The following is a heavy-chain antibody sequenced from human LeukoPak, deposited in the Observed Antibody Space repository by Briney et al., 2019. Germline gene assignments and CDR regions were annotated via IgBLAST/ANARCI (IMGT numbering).Heavy chain of an antibody. D-gene: IGHD1-26*01. CDR2: MNHHGNT. CDR1: GGSFSGHY. Sequence: SETLSLTCAVYGGSFSGHYWSWIRQPPGKGLEWIGEMNHHGNTNYNPSLKSRVTISVDTSKNQFSLKLSSVTAADTAVYYCARGGGMGYYYYYMDVWGKGTTVTVSS. CDR3: ARGGGMGYYYYYMDV. J-gene: IGHJ6*03. V-gene: IGHV4-34*01.